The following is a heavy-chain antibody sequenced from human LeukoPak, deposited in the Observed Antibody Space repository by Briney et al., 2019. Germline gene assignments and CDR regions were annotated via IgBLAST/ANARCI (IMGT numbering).Heavy chain of an antibody. D-gene: IGHD5-18*01. CDR3: ARHGYSYGYGTLGYYYYYMDV. CDR2: IYPGDSDT. V-gene: IGHV5-51*01. J-gene: IGHJ6*03. CDR1: GYSFTSYW. Sequence: GESLKISCKGSGYSFTSYWIGWVRQMPGKGLEWMGIIYPGDSDTRYSPSFQGQVTISADKSISAAYLQWSSLKASDTAMYYCARHGYSYGYGTLGYYYYYMDVWGKGTTVTVSS.